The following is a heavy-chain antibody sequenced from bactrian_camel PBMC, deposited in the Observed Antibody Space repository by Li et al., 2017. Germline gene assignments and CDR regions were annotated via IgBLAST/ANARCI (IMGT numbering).Heavy chain of an antibody. J-gene: IGHJ4*01. CDR2: ISSGGSST. Sequence: VQLVESGGGPVQVGGSLRLSCVASEYTYCMAWFRQAPGKEREGVAAISSGGSSTYYADSVKGRFTISRDNAKNTLYLQLNSLKTEDAGMYYCAKPPYFMLQEITDQDDIPRGQGTQVTVS. CDR1: EYTYC. V-gene: IGHV3S1*01. D-gene: IGHD1*01.